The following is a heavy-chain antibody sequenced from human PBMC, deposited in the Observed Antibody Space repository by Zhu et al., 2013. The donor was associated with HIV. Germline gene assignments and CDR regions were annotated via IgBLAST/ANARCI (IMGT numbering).Heavy chain of an antibody. CDR3: ARGGAFDL. Sequence: QVQLVQSGAEVRKPGTSVRVSCKASGYSFTGNYIHWVRQAPGQGLEWMGWINPNGGGTNYAQNFQGRVTMTRDTSITTAYMDLSRLTSDDSAVYYCARGGAFDLWGQGTLVTVSS. CDR2: INPNGGGT. V-gene: IGHV1-2*02. CDR1: GYSFTGNY. J-gene: IGHJ4*02.